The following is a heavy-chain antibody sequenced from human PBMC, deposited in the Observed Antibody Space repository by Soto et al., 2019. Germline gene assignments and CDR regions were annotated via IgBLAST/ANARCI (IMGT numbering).Heavy chain of an antibody. D-gene: IGHD5-12*01. CDR3: ARLVATNIYYYYYGLDV. V-gene: IGHV4-59*01. CDR1: GGSISSYY. CDR2: MSHSGTT. Sequence: QVQLQESGPGLVKPSETLSLTCTVSGGSISSYYWSWIRQPPGKGLEWIGYMSHSGTTDYSTSLKSRVTISVDTSRNQFSLELSSVTAADTAVYYRARLVATNIYYYYYGLDVWGQGTTVTVSS. J-gene: IGHJ6*02.